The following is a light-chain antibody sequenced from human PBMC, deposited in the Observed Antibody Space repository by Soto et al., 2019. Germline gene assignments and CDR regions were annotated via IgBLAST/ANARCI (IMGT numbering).Light chain of an antibody. CDR2: DAS. J-gene: IGKJ1*01. Sequence: DIQMTQSPSTLSASVGDRVTITCRASQSIANWLAWYQQKPGQAPKLLIYDASILEGGVPSRFSGSGSGTEFTLTIISLQPDDFATYYCQQYNSYWTFGQGTKVEIK. CDR1: QSIANW. V-gene: IGKV1-5*01. CDR3: QQYNSYWT.